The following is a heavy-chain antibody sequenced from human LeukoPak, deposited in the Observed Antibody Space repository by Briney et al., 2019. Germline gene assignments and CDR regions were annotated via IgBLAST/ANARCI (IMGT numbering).Heavy chain of an antibody. Sequence: SGGSLRLSCAASGCTFSTAAMHWVRQAPGKGLDWVAVISYHGEDIYYADSVKGRFTISRDNSKNTLYLQINSLTIEDTAVYYCVGAKHRAYDLDYWGQGTLVPV. V-gene: IGHV3-30*04. J-gene: IGHJ4*02. CDR3: VGAKHRAYDLDY. CDR1: GCTFSTAA. CDR2: ISYHGEDI. D-gene: IGHD3-22*01.